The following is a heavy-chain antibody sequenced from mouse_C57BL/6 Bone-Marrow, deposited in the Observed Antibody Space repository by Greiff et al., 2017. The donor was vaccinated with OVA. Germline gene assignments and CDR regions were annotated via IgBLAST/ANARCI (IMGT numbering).Heavy chain of an antibody. J-gene: IGHJ1*03. CDR3: ARWDWDYYGSSYVWYFDV. CDR1: GYTFTSYW. CDR2: IDPSDSYT. Sequence: QVQLQQPGAELVKPGASVKLSCKASGYTFTSYWMQWVKQRPGQGLEWIGEIDPSDSYTNYNQKFKGKATLTVDTSSSTAYMQLSSLTSEDSAVYYCARWDWDYYGSSYVWYFDVWGTGTTVTVSS. D-gene: IGHD1-1*01. V-gene: IGHV1-50*01.